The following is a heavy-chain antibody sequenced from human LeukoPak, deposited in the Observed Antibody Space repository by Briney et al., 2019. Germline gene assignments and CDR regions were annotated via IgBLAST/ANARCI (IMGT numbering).Heavy chain of an antibody. CDR3: VKVAKYYYGSETYYFFEH. Sequence: GGSLRLSCAASGFTFSSYWMHWVRQAPGKGLVWVSRINSDGSSTSYADSVKGRFTISRDNAKNSLDLQMNSLRVEDTGIYYCVKVAKYYYGSETYYFFEHWGQGTPVTVSS. D-gene: IGHD3-10*01. J-gene: IGHJ4*02. CDR2: INSDGSST. CDR1: GFTFSSYW. V-gene: IGHV3-74*01.